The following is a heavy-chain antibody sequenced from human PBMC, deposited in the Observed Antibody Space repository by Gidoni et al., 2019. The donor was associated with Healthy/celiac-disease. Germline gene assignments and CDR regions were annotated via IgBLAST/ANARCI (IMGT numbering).Heavy chain of an antibody. V-gene: IGHV4-31*03. CDR1: GGSISSGGYS. Sequence: QVQLQESGPGLVTPSQTLSLPFTVSGGSISSGGYSWSWIRQNPGKGLEWIGYLYDSGSTYYNPSLKRRVTISVDTSKNQVSLKLSSVTAADTAVYYCARKLVGKGSGWYYSDYWGQGTLVTVSS. CDR2: LYDSGST. CDR3: ARKLVGKGSGWYYSDY. D-gene: IGHD6-19*01. J-gene: IGHJ4*02.